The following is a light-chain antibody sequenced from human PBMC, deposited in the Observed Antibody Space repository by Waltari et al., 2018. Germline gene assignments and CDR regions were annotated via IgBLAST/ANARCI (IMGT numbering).Light chain of an antibody. V-gene: IGKV3-15*01. CDR3: QQYNNWPFT. CDR2: GAS. Sequence: EIVMTQSPATLSVSPGERATLSCRASQSVSSNLAWYQQKPGQAPRLLIYGASTRATGIPARFSGSGSATEFTLTISSMQSEDFAVYYCQQYNNWPFTFGGGTKVEIK. CDR1: QSVSSN. J-gene: IGKJ4*01.